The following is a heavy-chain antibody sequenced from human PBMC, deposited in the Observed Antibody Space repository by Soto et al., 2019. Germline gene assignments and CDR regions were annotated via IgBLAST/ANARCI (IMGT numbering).Heavy chain of an antibody. J-gene: IGHJ2*01. V-gene: IGHV4-34*01. CDR3: ARGRGDGYNQHWYFDL. CDR1: GGSFSGYY. Sequence: QVHLQQWGAGLLKPSETLSLTCAVYGGSFSGYYWSWIRQLPGKGLEWIGEINHSGSTNYNPSLKGRVSISVGTSNNQFSLKLSSVTAADTAVYYCARGRGDGYNQHWYFDLWGRGTLVTVSS. CDR2: INHSGST. D-gene: IGHD3-10*01.